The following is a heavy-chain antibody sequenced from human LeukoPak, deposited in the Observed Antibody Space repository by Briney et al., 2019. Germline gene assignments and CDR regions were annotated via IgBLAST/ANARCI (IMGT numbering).Heavy chain of an antibody. CDR3: ARLTGTGSWFDP. V-gene: IGHV4-39*01. D-gene: IGHD1-20*01. CDR1: GGSISSSSYY. J-gene: IGHJ5*02. CDR2: IYYSGST. Sequence: PSQTLSLTCTVSGGSISSSSYYWGWIRQPPGKGLEWIGSIYYSGSTYYNPSLKSRVTISVDTSKNQFSLKLSSVTAADTAVYYCARLTGTGSWFDPWGQGTLVTVSS.